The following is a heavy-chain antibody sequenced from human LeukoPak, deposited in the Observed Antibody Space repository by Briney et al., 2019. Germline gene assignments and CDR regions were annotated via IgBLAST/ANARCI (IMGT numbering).Heavy chain of an antibody. V-gene: IGHV3-48*03. CDR1: GFTLRGNE. CDR2: FSPSGGNI. J-gene: IGHJ5*02. CDR3: GSGKVHGAGEGDDL. D-gene: IGHD1-26*01. Sequence: GGSLRLSCGPSGFTLRGNESIWVPKSPGKGWEGSSYFSPSGGNIYQPDFVRGGFSISRDNAKNALYLQMSSLRAEDTAVYYCGSGKVHGAGEGDDLWGQGTLVTVSS.